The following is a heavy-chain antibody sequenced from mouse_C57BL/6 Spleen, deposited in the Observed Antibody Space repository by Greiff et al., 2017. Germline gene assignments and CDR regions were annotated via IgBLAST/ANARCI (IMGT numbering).Heavy chain of an antibody. V-gene: IGHV5-4*01. D-gene: IGHD1-1*01. CDR1: GFTFSSYA. Sequence: EVHLVESGGGLVKPGGSLKLSCAASGFTFSSYAMSWVRQTPEKRLEWVATISDGGSYTYYPDNVKGRFTISRDNAKNNLYLQMSHLKSEDTAMYYCARGTYYGSSFFYAMDYWGQGTSVTVSS. CDR2: ISDGGSYT. CDR3: ARGTYYGSSFFYAMDY. J-gene: IGHJ4*01.